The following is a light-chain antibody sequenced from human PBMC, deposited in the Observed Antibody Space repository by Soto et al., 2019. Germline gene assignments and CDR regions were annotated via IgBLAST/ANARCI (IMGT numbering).Light chain of an antibody. V-gene: IGLV2-14*01. CDR1: SSDVGTYNY. CDR2: EVS. J-gene: IGLJ1*01. Sequence: QSALTQPASVSGSPGQSITISCTGTSSDVGTYNYVSWYQQHPGKAPKLIIYEVSDRPSGVSNRFSGSRSGNTASLTISGLQAEDEADYFCSSYTSTTTLGVFGTGTQLTVL. CDR3: SSYTSTTTLGV.